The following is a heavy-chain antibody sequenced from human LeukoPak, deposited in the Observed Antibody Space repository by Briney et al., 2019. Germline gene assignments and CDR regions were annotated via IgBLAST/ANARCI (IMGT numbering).Heavy chain of an antibody. J-gene: IGHJ5*02. V-gene: IGHV4-59*01. CDR2: IYYSGST. CDR1: GGSISSYY. D-gene: IGHD6-13*01. Sequence: SETLSLTCTVSGGSISSYYWSWIRQPPGKGLEWIGYIYYSGSTNYNPSLKSRVTISVDTSKNQFSLKLSSVTAADTAVYYCARGSSSWSGPNWFDPWGQGTLVTVSS. CDR3: ARGSSSWSGPNWFDP.